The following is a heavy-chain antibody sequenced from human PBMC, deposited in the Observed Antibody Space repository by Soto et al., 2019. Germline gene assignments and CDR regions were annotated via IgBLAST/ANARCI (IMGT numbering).Heavy chain of an antibody. CDR3: AREIPADDYYDSSGYIDY. CDR1: GGSFSDYY. CDR2: ISSSGSTI. D-gene: IGHD3-22*01. Sequence: LSLTCAVYGGSFSDYYMSWIRQAPGKGLEWVSYISSSGSTIYYADSVKGRFTISRDNAKNSLYLQMNSLRAEDTAVYYCAREIPADDYYDSSGYIDYWGQGTL. J-gene: IGHJ4*02. V-gene: IGHV3-11*01.